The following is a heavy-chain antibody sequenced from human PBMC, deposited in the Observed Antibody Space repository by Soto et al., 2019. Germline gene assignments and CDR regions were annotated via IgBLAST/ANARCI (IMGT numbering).Heavy chain of an antibody. CDR3: ARSLPNDNYDPVVAIHS. J-gene: IGHJ3*02. CDR2: IDPSDSYT. V-gene: IGHV5-10-1*01. D-gene: IGHD1-1*01. Sequence: GESLKISCKGSGYSFTSYWISWVRQMPGKGLEWMGRIDPSDSYTNYSPSFQGHVTISADKSISTAYLQWSSLKASDTAMYYCARSLPNDNYDPVVAIHSWGQGIMVTVSS. CDR1: GYSFTSYW.